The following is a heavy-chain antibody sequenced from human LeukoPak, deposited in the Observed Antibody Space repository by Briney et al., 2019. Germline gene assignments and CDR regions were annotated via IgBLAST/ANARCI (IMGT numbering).Heavy chain of an antibody. D-gene: IGHD3-9*01. J-gene: IGHJ4*02. Sequence: ASVKVSCKASGYTFTSYGISWVPQAPGQGLEWMGWISAYNGNTNYAQKLQGRVTMTTDTSTSTAYMELRSLRSDDTAVYYCARRQTYYDILTGYYTLYYFDYWGQGTLVTVSS. CDR1: GYTFTSYG. V-gene: IGHV1-18*01. CDR3: ARRQTYYDILTGYYTLYYFDY. CDR2: ISAYNGNT.